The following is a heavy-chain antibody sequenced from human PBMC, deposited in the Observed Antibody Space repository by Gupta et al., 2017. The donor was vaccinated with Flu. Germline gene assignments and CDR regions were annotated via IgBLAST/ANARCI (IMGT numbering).Heavy chain of an antibody. Sequence: QVQLQGSGPRLVKPSETLSLTRTVSGGSISTYYWSWIRQPPGKVLEWIGYMHTNGIINYNPSLKCRVTMSGDTSKNQLSLKLTSVTAADTAVYYCARPHNWARGPDWYVDLWGRGTLVIVSS. V-gene: IGHV4-4*08. D-gene: IGHD1-20*01. CDR1: GGSISTYY. J-gene: IGHJ2*01. CDR3: ARPHNWARGPDWYVDL. CDR2: MHTNGII.